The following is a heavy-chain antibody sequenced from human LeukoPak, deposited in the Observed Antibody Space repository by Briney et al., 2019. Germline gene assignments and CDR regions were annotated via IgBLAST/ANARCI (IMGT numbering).Heavy chain of an antibody. V-gene: IGHV3-66*01. J-gene: IGHJ4*02. D-gene: IGHD4-17*01. Sequence: PGGSLRLSCAASGFTVSSYYMSWVRQAPGKGLEWVSGIYTGGSTYYAESVKGRFTISSNNSKNTPYLQLNNLRADDTAVYYCAGVDYGDYGFYGWGQRTLVSVS. CDR2: IYTGGST. CDR1: GFTVSSYY. CDR3: AGVDYGDYGFYG.